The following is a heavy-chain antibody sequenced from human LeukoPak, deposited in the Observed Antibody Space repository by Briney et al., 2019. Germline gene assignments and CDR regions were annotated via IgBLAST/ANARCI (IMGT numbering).Heavy chain of an antibody. V-gene: IGHV1-69*13. D-gene: IGHD3-10*01. CDR1: GGTFSSYA. J-gene: IGHJ4*02. CDR2: IIPIFGTA. CDR3: ARGSFRYYYGSGSYPRFDY. Sequence: SVKVSCRASGGTFSSYAISWVRQAPGQGLEWMGGIIPIFGTANYAQKFQGRVTITADESTSTAYMELSSLRSEDTAVYYCARGSFRYYYGSGSYPRFDYWGQGTLVTVSS.